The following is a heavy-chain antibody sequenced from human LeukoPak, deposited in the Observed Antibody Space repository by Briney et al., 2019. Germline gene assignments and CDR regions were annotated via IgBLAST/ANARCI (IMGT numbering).Heavy chain of an antibody. J-gene: IGHJ4*02. CDR1: GFTFSDYY. D-gene: IGHD4-23*01. CDR2: INGRSTYT. V-gene: IGHV3-11*05. CDR3: ARDRYGGNPFDY. Sequence: GGSLRLSCAASGFTFSDYYMSWIRQAPGKGPEWVSYINGRSTYTNFGDSVKGRFTISRDNAKNSLYLQMKSLRAEDTAVYYCARDRYGGNPFDYWGEGSLVTVSS.